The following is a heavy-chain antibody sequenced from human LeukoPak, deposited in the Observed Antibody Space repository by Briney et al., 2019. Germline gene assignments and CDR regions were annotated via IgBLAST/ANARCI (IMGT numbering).Heavy chain of an antibody. V-gene: IGHV1-8*01. J-gene: IGHJ5*02. Sequence: ASVKVSCKASGYTFTSYDINWVRQATGQGLEWMGWMNPNSGNTGYAQKFQGRVTMTRNTSISTAYMELSGLRSEDTAVYYCARDSYGYQGWFDPWGQGTLVTVSS. D-gene: IGHD5-18*01. CDR3: ARDSYGYQGWFDP. CDR2: MNPNSGNT. CDR1: GYTFTSYD.